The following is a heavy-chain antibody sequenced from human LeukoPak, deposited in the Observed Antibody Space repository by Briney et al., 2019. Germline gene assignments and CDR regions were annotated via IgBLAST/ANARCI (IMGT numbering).Heavy chain of an antibody. D-gene: IGHD6-13*01. Sequence: GESLKISCQTSGYSFTNYWIGWVRQMPGKGLEWMGIIFLSDSDTRYSPSFQGLVTISADKSINTAYLQWSSLRASDTAIYYCARHEVTAAAGTEFDSWGQGTQVIVSS. CDR3: ARHEVTAAAGTEFDS. J-gene: IGHJ4*02. CDR1: GYSFTNYW. V-gene: IGHV5-51*01. CDR2: IFLSDSDT.